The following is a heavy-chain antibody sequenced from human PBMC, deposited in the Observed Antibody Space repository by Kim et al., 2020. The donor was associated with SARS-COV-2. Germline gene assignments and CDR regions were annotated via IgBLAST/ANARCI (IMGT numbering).Heavy chain of an antibody. CDR2: ISAYNGNT. CDR3: AGDRLVPATAMPFDY. CDR1: GYTFTSYG. J-gene: IGHJ4*02. V-gene: IGHV1-18*04. Sequence: ASVKVSCKASGYTFTSYGISWVRQAPGQGLEWMGWISAYNGNTNYAQKLQGRVTMTTDTSTSTAYMELRSLRSDDTAVYYCAGDRLVPATAMPFDYWGQGTLVTVSS. D-gene: IGHD2-2*01.